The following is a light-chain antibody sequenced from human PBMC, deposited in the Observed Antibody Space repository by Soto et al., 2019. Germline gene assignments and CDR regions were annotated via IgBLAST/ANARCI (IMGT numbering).Light chain of an antibody. J-gene: IGLJ2*01. CDR2: ENN. CDR1: SSNIGDNY. Sequence: VLTQPPSVSAAPGQKITISCSGSSSNIGDNYVSWYQQLPGTAPKLLIYENNRRPSGIPDRFSGSKSGTSATLGITGLQTGDEADYYCGTWDSSLSGVVFGGGTKVTVL. CDR3: GTWDSSLSGVV. V-gene: IGLV1-51*02.